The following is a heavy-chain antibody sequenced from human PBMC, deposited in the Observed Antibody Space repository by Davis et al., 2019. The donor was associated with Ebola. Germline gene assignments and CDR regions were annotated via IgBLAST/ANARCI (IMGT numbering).Heavy chain of an antibody. Sequence: SETLSLTCAVYGGSFSGYYWSWIRQPPGKGLEWIGEINHSGSTNYNPSLKSRVTISVDTSKNQFSLKLSSVTAADTAVYYCARRATNYNYFDYWGQGTLVTVSS. D-gene: IGHD2-8*01. CDR1: GGSFSGYY. CDR3: ARRATNYNYFDY. J-gene: IGHJ4*02. CDR2: INHSGST. V-gene: IGHV4-34*01.